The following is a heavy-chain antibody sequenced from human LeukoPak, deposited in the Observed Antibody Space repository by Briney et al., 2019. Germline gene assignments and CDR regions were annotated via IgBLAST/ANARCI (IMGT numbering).Heavy chain of an antibody. CDR3: ARVRYDSSGYYFDY. D-gene: IGHD3-22*01. J-gene: IGHJ4*02. CDR1: SGPISSGGYS. CDR2: IYQSGSI. Sequence: SETLSLPCAVSSGPISSGGYSWSWVRQPPGKGLEWIGYIYQSGSIYYNPSLKSQVTISVDRSKNQFSLKLSSVTAADTAVYYCARVRYDSSGYYFDYWGQGTLVTVSS. V-gene: IGHV4-30-2*01.